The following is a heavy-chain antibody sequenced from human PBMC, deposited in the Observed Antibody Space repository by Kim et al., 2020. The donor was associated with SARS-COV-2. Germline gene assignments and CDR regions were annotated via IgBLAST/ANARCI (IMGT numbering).Heavy chain of an antibody. CDR1: GFTFSSYA. CDR3: AKGGTGITIFGVVILEDYFDY. CDR2: ISGSGGST. V-gene: IGHV3-23*01. D-gene: IGHD3-3*01. Sequence: GGSLRLSCAASGFTFSSYAMSWVRQAPGKGLECVSAISGSGGSTYYADSVKGRFTISRDNSKNTLYLQMNSLRAEDTAVYYCAKGGTGITIFGVVILEDYFDYWGQGTLVSVCS. J-gene: IGHJ4*02.